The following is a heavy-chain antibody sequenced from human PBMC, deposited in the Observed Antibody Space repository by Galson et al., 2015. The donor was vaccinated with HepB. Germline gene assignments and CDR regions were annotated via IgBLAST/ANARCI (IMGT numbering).Heavy chain of an antibody. CDR1: GFTFSSYS. J-gene: IGHJ3*02. D-gene: IGHD3-22*01. Sequence: SLRLSCAASGFTFSSYSMNWVRQAPGKGLEWVSSISSSSSYIYYADSVKGRFTISRDNAKNSLYLQMNSLRAEDTAVYYCARPLPLDSSGSKDAFDIWGQATMVTVSS. CDR2: ISSSSSYI. V-gene: IGHV3-21*01. CDR3: ARPLPLDSSGSKDAFDI.